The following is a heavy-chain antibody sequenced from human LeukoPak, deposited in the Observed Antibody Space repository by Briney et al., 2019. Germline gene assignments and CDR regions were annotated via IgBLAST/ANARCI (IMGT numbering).Heavy chain of an antibody. CDR2: IYPGDSDT. Sequence: GESLKISCKGSGSSFTSYWSGWVRQMPGKGLEWMRIIYPGDSDTRYSPSFQGQVTISADKSISTAYLQWSSLKASDTAMYYCARLGGSGSYYDYYYYGMDVWGRGTTVTVSS. V-gene: IGHV5-51*01. J-gene: IGHJ6*02. CDR3: ARLGGSGSYYDYYYYGMDV. CDR1: GSSFTSYW. D-gene: IGHD3-10*01.